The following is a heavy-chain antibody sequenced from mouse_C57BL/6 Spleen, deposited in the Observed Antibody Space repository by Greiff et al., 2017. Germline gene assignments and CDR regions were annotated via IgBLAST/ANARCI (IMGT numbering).Heavy chain of an antibody. CDR1: GYTFTDYN. Sequence: VQLQQSGPELVKPGASVKIPCKASGYTFTDYNMDWVKQSHGKSLEWIGDIDPNNGGTIYNQKFKGKATLTVDKSSSTAYMELRSLTSEDTAVYYCARPSKDSSGFAYWGQGTLVTVSA. J-gene: IGHJ3*01. CDR3: ARPSKDSSGFAY. CDR2: IDPNNGGT. V-gene: IGHV1-18*01. D-gene: IGHD3-2*02.